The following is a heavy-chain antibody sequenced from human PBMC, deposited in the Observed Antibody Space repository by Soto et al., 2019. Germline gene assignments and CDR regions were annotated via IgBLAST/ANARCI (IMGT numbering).Heavy chain of an antibody. CDR2: IYWDDDN. Sequence: QITLKESSPTLVKPTQTLTLTCTFSGFSLSTSGVGVGWIRQPPGKALEWLALIYWDDDNRYSPSLKSRLTITKDTSENQVVLTMTNMDPVDTATYYCAHRPNITVGYIFDYWGQGTLVTVSS. CDR1: GFSLSTSGVG. D-gene: IGHD5-12*01. CDR3: AHRPNITVGYIFDY. V-gene: IGHV2-5*02. J-gene: IGHJ4*02.